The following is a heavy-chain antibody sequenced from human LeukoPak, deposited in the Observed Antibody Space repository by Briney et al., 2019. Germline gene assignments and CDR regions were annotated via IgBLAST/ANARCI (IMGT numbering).Heavy chain of an antibody. V-gene: IGHV3-23*01. CDR3: APRVVVITAPFDY. CDR2: ISGSGGST. J-gene: IGHJ4*02. Sequence: GGSLRLSCAASGFTFSSYAMSWVRQAPGKGLEWVSAISGSGGSTYYADSVKGRFTISRDNSKNTLYLQMNSLRAEDTAVYYCAPRVVVITAPFDYWGQGTLVTVSS. CDR1: GFTFSSYA. D-gene: IGHD2-21*01.